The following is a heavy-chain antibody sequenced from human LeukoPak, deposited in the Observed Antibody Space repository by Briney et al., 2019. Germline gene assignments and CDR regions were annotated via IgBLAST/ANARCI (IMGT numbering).Heavy chain of an antibody. D-gene: IGHD2-2*01. V-gene: IGHV1-69*13. CDR2: IIPISGTA. CDR1: GGTFSSYA. CDR3: ARDNEDCSSTSCYAGPVLDY. J-gene: IGHJ4*02. Sequence: ALVKVSCKASGGTFSSYAISWVRQAPGQGLEWMGGIIPISGTANYAQKFQGRVTITADESTSTAYMELSSLRSEDTAVYYCARDNEDCSSTSCYAGPVLDYWGQGTLVTVSS.